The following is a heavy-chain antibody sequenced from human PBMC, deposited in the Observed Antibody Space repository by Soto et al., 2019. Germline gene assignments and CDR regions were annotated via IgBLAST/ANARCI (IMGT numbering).Heavy chain of an antibody. CDR3: AREPIAVAGFFYFDY. V-gene: IGHV1-18*01. J-gene: IGHJ4*02. CDR1: GYTFTSYG. D-gene: IGHD6-19*01. CDR2: ISAYNGNT. Sequence: GASVKVSCKASGYTFTSYGNSWVRQAPGQGLEWMGWISAYNGNTNYAQKLQGRVTMTTDTSTSTAYMELRSLRSDDTAVYYCAREPIAVAGFFYFDYWGQGTLVTVSS.